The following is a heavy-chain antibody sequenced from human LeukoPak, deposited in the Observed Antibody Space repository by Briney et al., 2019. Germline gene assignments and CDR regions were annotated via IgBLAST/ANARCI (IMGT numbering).Heavy chain of an antibody. V-gene: IGHV1-2*02. Sequence: ASVTVSCKASGRTFTAYYMHWVRQAPGQGLERMGWIHPGTGDTNYAQKFQGRVTVTRDTSISTAYMELIRLTSDDTAVYYCASYASGYNWLKVWGQGTLVTVSS. CDR1: GRTFTAYY. CDR2: IHPGTGDT. J-gene: IGHJ4*02. D-gene: IGHD1-1*01. CDR3: ASYASGYNWLKV.